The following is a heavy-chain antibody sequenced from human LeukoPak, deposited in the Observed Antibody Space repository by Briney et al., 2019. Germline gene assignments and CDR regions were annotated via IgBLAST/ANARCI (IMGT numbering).Heavy chain of an antibody. CDR3: TTDYDILTGDDY. J-gene: IGHJ4*02. CDR1: GFTFSNAW. V-gene: IGHV3-15*01. D-gene: IGHD3-9*01. Sequence: GGSLRLSCAASGFTFSNAWMSWVRQAPGKGLEWVGRIKSKTDGGTTDYAAPVKGRFTISRDDSKNTLYLQMNSLKTEDTAVYYCTTDYDILTGDDYWGQGTLVTVSS. CDR2: IKSKTDGGTT.